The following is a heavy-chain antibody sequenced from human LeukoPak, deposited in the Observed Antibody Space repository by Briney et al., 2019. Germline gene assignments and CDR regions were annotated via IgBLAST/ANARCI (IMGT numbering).Heavy chain of an antibody. CDR1: GFTFSDYY. V-gene: IGHV3-11*04. Sequence: GGSLSLSCAASGFTFSDYYMSWIRQAPGLGLERVSFISSSSSTIYYADSVKGRFTMSRDNAKISLYLQMNNLRAEDTAVYYCARDPRGGYWGQGTLVIVSS. CDR2: ISSSSSTI. CDR3: ARDPRGGY. D-gene: IGHD3-16*01. J-gene: IGHJ4*02.